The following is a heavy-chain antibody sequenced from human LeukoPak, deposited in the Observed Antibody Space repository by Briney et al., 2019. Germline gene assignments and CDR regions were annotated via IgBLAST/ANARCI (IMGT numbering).Heavy chain of an antibody. V-gene: IGHV3-7*01. J-gene: IGHJ4*02. CDR1: GFTFRRYW. CDR3: ARDDIATYDY. CDR2: IKEDGSEK. Sequence: GGSLRLSCAVSGFTFRRYWMSWVRQAPGKGLEWLANIKEDGSEKYYVDSVKGRFTISRDNVKNSLYLQMDSLRAEDTGVYYCARDDIATYDYWGQGTLVTVSS. D-gene: IGHD2-15*01.